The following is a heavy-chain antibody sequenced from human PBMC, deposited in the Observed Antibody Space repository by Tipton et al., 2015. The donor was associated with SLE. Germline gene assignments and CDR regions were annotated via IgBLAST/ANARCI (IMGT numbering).Heavy chain of an antibody. CDR1: GFTFSNFA. CDR3: AKDGGTGMGYYYYGMDV. J-gene: IGHJ6*02. D-gene: IGHD3-16*01. V-gene: IGHV3-23*01. Sequence: SLRLSCAASGFTFSNFAMSWVRRAPGKGLEWVSTLGLSDGTYYADSVKGRFTIFRDISKSTLYLQMNSLRAEDTAVYYCAKDGGTGMGYYYYGMDVWGRGTTVTVSS. CDR2: LGLSDGT.